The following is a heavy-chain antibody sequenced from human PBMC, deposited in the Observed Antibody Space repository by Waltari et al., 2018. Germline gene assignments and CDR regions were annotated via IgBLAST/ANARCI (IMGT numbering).Heavy chain of an antibody. V-gene: IGHV1-2*02. Sequence: QVQLVQSGADVKEPGASVKVSCKAAGYTFTGYSIHWGRQAPGQGLEWMGGINPSTGGTKYAQRLQGRVTLTRDTSISTAYMELNRLKSDDTAIYYCATDRNIYGSGRGWFDPWGQGTLVTVSS. CDR2: INPSTGGT. CDR3: ATDRNIYGSGRGWFDP. CDR1: GYTFTGYS. J-gene: IGHJ5*02. D-gene: IGHD3-10*01.